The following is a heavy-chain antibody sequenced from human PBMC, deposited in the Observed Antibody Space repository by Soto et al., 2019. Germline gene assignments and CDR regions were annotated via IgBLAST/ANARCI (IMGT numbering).Heavy chain of an antibody. Sequence: QVQLVQSGAEVKKPGSSVKVSCKASGGTFSSYTISWVRQAPGQGLEWMGRIIPILGIANYAQKFQGRVTXXAXKXXSTADMELSSLRSEDTAVYYCARDGCSGGTCYSAYWGQGTLVTVSS. J-gene: IGHJ4*02. CDR1: GGTFSSYT. CDR2: IIPILGIA. CDR3: ARDGCSGGTCYSAY. V-gene: IGHV1-69*08. D-gene: IGHD2-15*01.